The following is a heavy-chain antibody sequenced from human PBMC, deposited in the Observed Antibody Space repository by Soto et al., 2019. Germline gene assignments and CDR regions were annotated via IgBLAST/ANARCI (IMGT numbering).Heavy chain of an antibody. CDR3: ASAGKYYDFWSGSSRWFDP. V-gene: IGHV3-66*01. CDR1: GFTVSSNY. CDR2: IYSGGST. Sequence: GGSLRLSCAASGFTVSSNYMSWVRQAPGKGLEWVSVIYSGGSTYYADSVKGRFTISRDNSKNTLYLQMNSLRAEDTAVYYCASAGKYYDFWSGSSRWFDPWGQGTLVTVSS. D-gene: IGHD3-3*01. J-gene: IGHJ5*02.